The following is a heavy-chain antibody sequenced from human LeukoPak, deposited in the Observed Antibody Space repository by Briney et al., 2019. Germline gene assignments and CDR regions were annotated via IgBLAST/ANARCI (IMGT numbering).Heavy chain of an antibody. CDR2: ISGSGGGT. V-gene: IGHV3-23*01. CDR3: ARGSGVDIVAAIPGPYFDY. D-gene: IGHD5-12*01. CDR1: GFTFSSYA. J-gene: IGHJ4*02. Sequence: GGSLRLSCAASGFTFSSYAMSWVRQAPGKGLEWVSGISGSGGGTYYADSVKGRFTISRDNSKNTLYLQMNSLRAEDTAVYYCARGSGVDIVAAIPGPYFDYWGQGTLVTVSS.